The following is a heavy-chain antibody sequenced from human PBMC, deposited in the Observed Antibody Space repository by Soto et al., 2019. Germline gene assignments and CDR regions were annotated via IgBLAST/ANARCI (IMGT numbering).Heavy chain of an antibody. D-gene: IGHD3-22*01. V-gene: IGHV1-18*04. J-gene: IGHJ4*02. Sequence: ASVKVSCKASGYTFTSYAISWVRQAPGQGLEGMGWISAYNGNTNYAEKLQGRVTMTTDTSTSTAYMELRSLRSDDTAVYYCARDLRENYYDSSGYYGYWGQGTLVTVSS. CDR3: ARDLRENYYDSSGYYGY. CDR1: GYTFTSYA. CDR2: ISAYNGNT.